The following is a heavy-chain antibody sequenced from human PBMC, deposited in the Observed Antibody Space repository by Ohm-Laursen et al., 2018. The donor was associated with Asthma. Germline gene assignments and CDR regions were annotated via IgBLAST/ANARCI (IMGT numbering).Heavy chain of an antibody. Sequence: GASVKVSCKASGGTFATYTISWVRQAPGQGLEWLGGIIPILGTANYAQNFQGRVTITAEESTSTAYMELSSLRSEDTAVYYCARAPYYYDSSGYLLDYWGQGTLVTVSS. CDR1: GGTFATYT. V-gene: IGHV1-69*13. D-gene: IGHD3-22*01. CDR3: ARAPYYYDSSGYLLDY. J-gene: IGHJ4*02. CDR2: IIPILGTA.